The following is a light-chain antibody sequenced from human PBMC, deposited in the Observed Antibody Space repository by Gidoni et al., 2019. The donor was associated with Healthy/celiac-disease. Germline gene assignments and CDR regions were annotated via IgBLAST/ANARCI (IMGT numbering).Light chain of an antibody. CDR1: QSVSSN. V-gene: IGKV3-15*01. CDR3: QQYNNWPPWT. Sequence: EIVMTQSPATLSVSPGERATLSCRASQSVSSNLAWYQQKPGQAPRLLIYGASTRATGIPARFSGSGSGTEFTLTISSLQSEDFAFYYCQQYNNWPPWTFGQXTKVEIK. CDR2: GAS. J-gene: IGKJ1*01.